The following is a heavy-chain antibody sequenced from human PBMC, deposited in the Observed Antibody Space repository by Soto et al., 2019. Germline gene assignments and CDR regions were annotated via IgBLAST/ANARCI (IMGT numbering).Heavy chain of an antibody. CDR2: VTSSPSSM. D-gene: IGHD3-9*01. CDR1: GFTFSGFS. CDR3: ARPGDSARTGYVLDY. Sequence: GGSLRLSCAASGFTFSGFSMNWVRQAPGKGLEWVSSVTSSPSSMFYADSVKGRFTISRDDAKDSLSLQMNSLRADDTAVYYCARPGDSARTGYVLDYWGQGTLVTVSS. J-gene: IGHJ4*02. V-gene: IGHV3-21*03.